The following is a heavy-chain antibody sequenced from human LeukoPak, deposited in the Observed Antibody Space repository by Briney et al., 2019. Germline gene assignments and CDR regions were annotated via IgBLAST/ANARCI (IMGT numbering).Heavy chain of an antibody. CDR3: ARARTYYDILTVYVPGRDAFDI. CDR2: IIPIFGTA. D-gene: IGHD3-9*01. J-gene: IGHJ3*02. V-gene: IGHV1-69*06. Sequence: GASVKVSCKASGGTFSSYAISWVRQAPGQGLEWMGGIIPIFGTANYAQKFQGRVTITADKSTSTAYMELSSLRSEDTAVYYCARARTYYDILTVYVPGRDAFDIWGQGTMVTVSS. CDR1: GGTFSSYA.